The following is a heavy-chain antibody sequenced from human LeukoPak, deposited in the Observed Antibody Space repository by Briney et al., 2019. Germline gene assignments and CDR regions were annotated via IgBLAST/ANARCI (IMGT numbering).Heavy chain of an antibody. J-gene: IGHJ4*02. CDR3: VRHLGDSLTGYHPHRPLDK. CDR1: GGSISSSSYY. D-gene: IGHD3-9*01. V-gene: IGHV4-39*01. Sequence: PSETLSLTCTVSGGSISSSSYYWGWIRQPPGKGLEWIGSIYYRGSTYYNPSLKSRVTISVDTSKNQFSLKLRSVTAADTAVFYCVRHLGDSLTGYHPHRPLDKWGQGTLVTVSS. CDR2: IYYRGST.